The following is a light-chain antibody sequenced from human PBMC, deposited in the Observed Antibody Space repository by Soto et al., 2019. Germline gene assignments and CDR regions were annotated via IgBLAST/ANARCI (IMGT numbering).Light chain of an antibody. CDR3: CSYAGSTTLDV. Sequence: QSALTQPASVSGSPGQSITTSCTGTSSDLGSYNLVSWYQQHPDKAPKLMIYEGSQRPSGVSNRFSGSKSGNTASLTISGLQAEDEADYYCCSYAGSTTLDVFGTGTKLTVL. J-gene: IGLJ1*01. CDR1: SSDLGSYNL. CDR2: EGS. V-gene: IGLV2-23*01.